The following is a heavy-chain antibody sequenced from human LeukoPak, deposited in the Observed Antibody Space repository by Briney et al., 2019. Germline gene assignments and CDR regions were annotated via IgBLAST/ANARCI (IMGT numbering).Heavy chain of an antibody. J-gene: IGHJ4*02. CDR1: GYTFTDYY. CDR3: ARVMKATVRTSNFDY. D-gene: IGHD4-17*01. V-gene: IGHV1-2*06. CDR2: TNPNSGDT. Sequence: AAVKVSCKASGYTFTDYYMYWVRQAPGQGLEWMGRTNPNSGDTFYAQKFQGRVTMTRDTSISTAYMELSRLRSDDTAVYYCARVMKATVRTSNFDYWGQGTLATVSS.